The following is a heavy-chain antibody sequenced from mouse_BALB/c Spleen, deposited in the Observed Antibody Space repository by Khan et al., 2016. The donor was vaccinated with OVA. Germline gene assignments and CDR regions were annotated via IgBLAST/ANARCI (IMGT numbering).Heavy chain of an antibody. V-gene: IGHV4-1*02. Sequence: EVQLVESGGGLVQPGGSLKLSCAASGFDFSRYWMSWVRQAPGKGLEWIGDINPDSSTINYTPSLKDKFIISRDNAKNTLYLQMSKVRSEDTVLYYCTRPYRYDGRAGFAYWGQGTLVTVAA. CDR1: GFDFSRYW. J-gene: IGHJ3*01. CDR3: TRPYRYDGRAGFAY. CDR2: INPDSSTI. D-gene: IGHD2-14*01.